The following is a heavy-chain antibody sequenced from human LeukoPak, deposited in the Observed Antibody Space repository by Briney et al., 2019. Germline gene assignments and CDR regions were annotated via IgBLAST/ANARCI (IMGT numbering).Heavy chain of an antibody. V-gene: IGHV4-31*03. CDR3: ARAGDIVVVPAAGDNWFDP. CDR2: IYYSGTT. CDR1: GGSISSSGYF. D-gene: IGHD2-2*01. Sequence: SETLSLTCTVSGGSISSSGYFWSWIRQYPGKGLEWIGHIYYSGTTDYNPSLKSRVTISVDTSKNQFSLKLSSVTAADTAVYYCARAGDIVVVPAAGDNWFDPWGQGTLVTVSS. J-gene: IGHJ5*02.